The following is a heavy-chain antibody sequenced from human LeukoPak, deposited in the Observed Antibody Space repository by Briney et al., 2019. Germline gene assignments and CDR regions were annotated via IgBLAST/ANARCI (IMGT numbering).Heavy chain of an antibody. Sequence: GRSLRLSCGASGFTFSSYAMHWVRQAPGKGLEWVAVISYDGSNKDYADSVKGRFTISRDNSKNTVYLQMSSLTAADTAVYYCAKDRSIGTYYTFDHWGQGTLVTVSS. D-gene: IGHD1-26*01. CDR2: ISYDGSNK. CDR3: AKDRSIGTYYTFDH. CDR1: GFTFSSYA. V-gene: IGHV3-30*14. J-gene: IGHJ4*02.